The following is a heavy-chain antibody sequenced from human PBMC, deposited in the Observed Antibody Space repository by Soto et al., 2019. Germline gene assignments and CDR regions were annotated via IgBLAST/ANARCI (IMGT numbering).Heavy chain of an antibody. CDR3: VRSKGGYSYGTPFDY. CDR1: GFTFDDYA. J-gene: IGHJ4*02. D-gene: IGHD5-18*01. CDR2: ISWNSGNI. V-gene: IGHV3-9*01. Sequence: EVQLEESGGALVQPGRSLRLSCAASGFTFDDYAMYWVRQVLGKGLEWVSSISWNSGNIGYADSVKGRFTTSRDNAENSLYLQMKSLRPGDTALYYCVRSKGGYSYGTPFDYWGQGTLVTVSS.